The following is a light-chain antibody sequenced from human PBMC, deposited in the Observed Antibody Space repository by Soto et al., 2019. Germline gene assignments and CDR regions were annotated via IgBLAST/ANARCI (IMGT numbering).Light chain of an antibody. CDR3: SSYAGSDTFV. CDR1: SSDVGGYDS. Sequence: QSALAHPPSAPWSPGQSVTISGTGTSSDVGGYDSVAWYQQHPHKAPKLIIYEVNKRPSGVPDRFSGSKSGNTASLIVSGLQSDDQADHHCSSYAGSDTFVFGAGTKVTAL. V-gene: IGLV2-8*01. J-gene: IGLJ1*01. CDR2: EVN.